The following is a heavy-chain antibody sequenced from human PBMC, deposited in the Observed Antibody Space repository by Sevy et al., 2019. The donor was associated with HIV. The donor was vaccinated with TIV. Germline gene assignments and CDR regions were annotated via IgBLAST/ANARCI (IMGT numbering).Heavy chain of an antibody. J-gene: IGHJ3*02. V-gene: IGHV1-69*13. CDR1: GGTFSTYA. D-gene: IGHD3-22*01. Sequence: ASVKVSCKASGGTFSTYAINWVRQAPGQGLEWMGGSIPIFGTANYAQKFQGRVTITADESTSTAYMELSSMRSEDTAVDYCARDLRAVGVCYSYDSSYDAFNIWGQGTMVTVSS. CDR3: ARDLRAVGVCYSYDSSYDAFNI. CDR2: SIPIFGTA.